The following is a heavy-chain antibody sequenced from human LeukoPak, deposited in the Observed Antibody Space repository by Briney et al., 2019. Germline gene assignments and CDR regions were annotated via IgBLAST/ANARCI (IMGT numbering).Heavy chain of an antibody. CDR1: GFTFSSYW. Sequence: GGSLRLSCAASGFTFSSYWMSWVRQAPGKGLEWVANIKQDGSEKYYVDSVKGRFTISRDNAKNSLYLQMNSLRAEDTALYYCATPPYRSDSGYWGQGTLVTVS. CDR3: ATPPYRSDSGY. V-gene: IGHV3-7*01. J-gene: IGHJ4*02. D-gene: IGHD6-19*01. CDR2: IKQDGSEK.